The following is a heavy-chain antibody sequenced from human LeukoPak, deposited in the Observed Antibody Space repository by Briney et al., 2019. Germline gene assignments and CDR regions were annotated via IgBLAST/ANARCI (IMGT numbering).Heavy chain of an antibody. Sequence: PGETLCLTCTVSGGSISSYYWSWIRQPPGKGLEWIGYIYYSGSTNYNPPLKGRVTISVDTSKNQFSLKLSSVTAADTAVYYCARGFGGRYNWNWRDVWGQGTTGTASS. CDR1: GGSISSYY. V-gene: IGHV4-59*12. D-gene: IGHD1-7*01. J-gene: IGHJ6*02. CDR2: IYYSGST. CDR3: ARGFGGRYNWNWRDV.